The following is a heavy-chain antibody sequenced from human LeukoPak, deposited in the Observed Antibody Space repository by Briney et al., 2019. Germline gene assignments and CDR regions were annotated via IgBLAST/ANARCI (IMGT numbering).Heavy chain of an antibody. V-gene: IGHV4-59*01. CDR2: IYYSGST. J-gene: IGHJ3*02. Sequence: PSETLSLTCTVSGGSISSYYWSWIRQPPGKGLEWIGYIYYSGSTNYNPSLKSRVTISVDTSKNQFSLKLSSVTAADTAVYYCARDHDKDAFDIWGQGTMVTVSS. CDR1: GGSISSYY. CDR3: ARDHDKDAFDI.